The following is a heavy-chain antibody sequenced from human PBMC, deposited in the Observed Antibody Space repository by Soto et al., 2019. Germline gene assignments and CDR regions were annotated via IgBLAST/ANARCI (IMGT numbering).Heavy chain of an antibody. CDR1: GGSISSSNW. CDR2: IYHSGST. V-gene: IGHV4-4*02. Sequence: QVQLQESGPGLVKPSGTLSLTCAVSGGSISSSNWWSWVRQPPGKGLEWIGEIYHSGSTNYNPSPXXRXXLSVDKSKNQFSLKLTSVTVADTAVYYCAYAPSVATNWVDPWGQGTLVTVSS. D-gene: IGHD2-15*01. CDR3: AYAPSVATNWVDP. J-gene: IGHJ5*02.